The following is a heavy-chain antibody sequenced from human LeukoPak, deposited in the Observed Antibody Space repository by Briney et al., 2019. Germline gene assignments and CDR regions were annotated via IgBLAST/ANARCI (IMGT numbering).Heavy chain of an antibody. CDR3: ARSSAHDGIFDY. CDR2: IYCSGIT. J-gene: IGHJ4*02. D-gene: IGHD1-26*01. CDR1: GGSISSSSYY. Sequence: PAETLSLTCTVSGGSISSSSYYWGWIGQPPGKGLEWIGSIYCSGITYYDSSLKSRVTISVDTSKNQCSLKLSSVTAADTAVYYCARSSAHDGIFDYWGQGTLVTVSS. V-gene: IGHV4-39*07.